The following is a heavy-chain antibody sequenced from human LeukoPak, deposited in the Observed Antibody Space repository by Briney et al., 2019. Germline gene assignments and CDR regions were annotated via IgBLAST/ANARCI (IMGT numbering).Heavy chain of an antibody. CDR3: ASTHGPIDH. CDR1: GDSVSSNNAA. CDR2: TYYRSKWYN. Sequence: SQTLSLTCSISGDSVSSNNAAWNWIRQSPSRGLEFLGRTYYRSKWYNDYAVSVKSRMTIKSDTSKNQFSLQLNSVTPEDTAVYFCASTHGPIDHWGQGTLVTVSS. J-gene: IGHJ5*02. V-gene: IGHV6-1*01. D-gene: IGHD2-8*01.